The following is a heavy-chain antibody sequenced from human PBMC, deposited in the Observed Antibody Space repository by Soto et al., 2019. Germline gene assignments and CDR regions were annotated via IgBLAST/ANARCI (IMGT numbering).Heavy chain of an antibody. J-gene: IGHJ5*02. Sequence: TLSLTCTVAGGSISSYYWSWIRQPAGNGLEWIGRIYTSVSTNYNPSLKSRVTMSVDTSKNHFSLKLSSVTAADTAVYYCGRDRGYSYGFFGWFDPWGQGTLVTVSS. D-gene: IGHD5-18*01. V-gene: IGHV4-4*07. CDR1: GGSISSYY. CDR2: IYTSVST. CDR3: GRDRGYSYGFFGWFDP.